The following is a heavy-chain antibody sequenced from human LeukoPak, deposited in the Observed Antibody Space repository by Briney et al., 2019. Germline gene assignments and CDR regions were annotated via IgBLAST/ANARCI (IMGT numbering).Heavy chain of an antibody. CDR1: GFTFDDYG. CDR3: ARYSRNNDYMLDY. V-gene: IGHV3-20*04. Sequence: GGSLRLSCAASGFTFDDYGMSWVRQAPGKGLEWVSGINWNGGSTGYADSVKGRFTISRDNAKNSLYLEMNSLRAEDTALYYCARYSRNNDYMLDYWGRGTLVTVSS. D-gene: IGHD4-11*01. CDR2: INWNGGST. J-gene: IGHJ4*02.